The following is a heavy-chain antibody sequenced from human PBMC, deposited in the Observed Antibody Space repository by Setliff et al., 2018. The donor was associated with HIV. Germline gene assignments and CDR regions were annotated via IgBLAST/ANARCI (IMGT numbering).Heavy chain of an antibody. Sequence: GGSLRLSCAASGFSFSDYYMTWVRQAPGRGLEWVSYITSSGTTTLYGDSMRGRFTASRDNAESSMYLQMNNLRAEDTAVYYCARVSGATRDYYYYYMDVWGKGTTVTVSS. CDR1: GFSFSDYY. CDR2: ITSSGTTT. J-gene: IGHJ6*03. V-gene: IGHV3-11*04. CDR3: ARVSGATRDYYYYYMDV. D-gene: IGHD1-26*01.